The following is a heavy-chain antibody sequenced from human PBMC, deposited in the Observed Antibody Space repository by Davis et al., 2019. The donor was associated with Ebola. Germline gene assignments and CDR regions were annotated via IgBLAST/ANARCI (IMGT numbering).Heavy chain of an antibody. J-gene: IGHJ4*02. CDR1: GFTFSSYA. Sequence: GGSLRLSCAASGFTFSSYAMHWVRQAPGKGLEWVAVISYDGSNKYYADSVKGRFTISRDNSKNTLYLQMNSLRAEDTAVYYCVRPSYGLYYFDYWGQGTLVTVSS. CDR2: ISYDGSNK. V-gene: IGHV3-30-3*01. CDR3: VRPSYGLYYFDY. D-gene: IGHD5-18*01.